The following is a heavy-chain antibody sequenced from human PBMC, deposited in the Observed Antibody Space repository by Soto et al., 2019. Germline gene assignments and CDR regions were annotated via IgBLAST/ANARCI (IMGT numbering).Heavy chain of an antibody. CDR1: GFSFSDYA. CDR2: IGESGGST. Sequence: GSLRRSCAASGFSFSDYAMSWVRQAPGKGLEWVSVIGESGGSTHYAGSVRGRFTVSRDNSKTSLSLRMNSLRDEDTAVYFCAKRSPYSSGWYSPIFDYWGQG. J-gene: IGHJ4*02. V-gene: IGHV3-23*01. D-gene: IGHD6-13*01. CDR3: AKRSPYSSGWYSPIFDY.